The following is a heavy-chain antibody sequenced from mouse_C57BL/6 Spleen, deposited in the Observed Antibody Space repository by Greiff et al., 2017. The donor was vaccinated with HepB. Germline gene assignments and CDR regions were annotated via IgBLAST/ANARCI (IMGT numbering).Heavy chain of an antibody. CDR2: IYPYNGDT. CDR1: GYSFTGYF. CDR3: ARRDSNYQYYFDY. Sequence: VQLKQSGPELVKPGDSVKITCKASGYSFTGYFMNWVMQSHGKRLEWIGRIYPYNGDTFYNQKFKGKATLTVDKSSSTAHMELRSLTSEDSAVYYCARRDSNYQYYFDYWGQGTTLTVSS. D-gene: IGHD2-5*01. J-gene: IGHJ2*01. V-gene: IGHV1-20*01.